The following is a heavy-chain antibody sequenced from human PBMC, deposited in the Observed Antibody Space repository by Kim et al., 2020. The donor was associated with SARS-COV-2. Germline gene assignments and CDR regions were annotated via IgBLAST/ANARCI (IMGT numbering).Heavy chain of an antibody. CDR3: AKLGDAFDI. CDR1: GFTFSSYG. V-gene: IGHV3-33*06. Sequence: GGSLRLSCAASGFTFSSYGMHWVRQAPGKGLEWVAVIWYDGSNKYYADSVKGRFTISRDNSKNTLYLQMNSLRAEDTAVYYCAKLGDAFDIWGQGTMVTVSS. D-gene: IGHD3-16*01. CDR2: IWYDGSNK. J-gene: IGHJ3*02.